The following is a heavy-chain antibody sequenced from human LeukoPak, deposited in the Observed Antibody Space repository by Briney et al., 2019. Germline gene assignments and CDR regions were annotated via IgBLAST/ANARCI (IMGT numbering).Heavy chain of an antibody. D-gene: IGHD1-1*01. CDR2: INSDGSST. V-gene: IGHV3-74*01. Sequence: GGSLRLSCAASGFTFSSYWMHWVRQAPGKGLVWVSRINSDGSSTSYADSVKGRFTISRDNAKNTLYLQMNSLRAEDTAVYYCAREGTERGFDYWGQGTLVTVSS. CDR1: GFTFSSYW. CDR3: AREGTERGFDY. J-gene: IGHJ4*02.